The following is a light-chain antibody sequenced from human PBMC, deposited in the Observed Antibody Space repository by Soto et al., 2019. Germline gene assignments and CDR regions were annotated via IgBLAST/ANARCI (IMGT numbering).Light chain of an antibody. CDR1: SSNIGAPFD. J-gene: IGLJ2*01. V-gene: IGLV1-40*01. CDR2: GNT. Sequence: QSVLTQPPSVSGAPGQRVTISCTGSSSNIGAPFDVHWYQHLPGTAPKLLIYGNTNRPSGVPDRFSASKSGTSASLAITGLQAEDEAEYYCQSYDSSLRGDVVFGGGTKLTVL. CDR3: QSYDSSLRGDVV.